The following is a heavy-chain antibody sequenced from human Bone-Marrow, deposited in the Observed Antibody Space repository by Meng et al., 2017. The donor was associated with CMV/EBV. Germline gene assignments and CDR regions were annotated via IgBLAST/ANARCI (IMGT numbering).Heavy chain of an antibody. J-gene: IGHJ2*01. V-gene: IGHV3-33*01. CDR2: IWHDGNNK. D-gene: IGHD3-22*01. CDR1: IFSRYG. Sequence: IFSRYGMHWVRRARGKGVEWAAVIWHDGNNKFYADSVKGRFTISRDNSKKMLYLQMDSLRAEDTAVYYCARDHYDSSGYSPGWYFDLWGRGTLVTVSS. CDR3: ARDHYDSSGYSPGWYFDL.